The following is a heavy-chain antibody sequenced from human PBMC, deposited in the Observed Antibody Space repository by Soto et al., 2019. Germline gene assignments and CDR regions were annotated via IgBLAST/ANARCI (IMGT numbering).Heavy chain of an antibody. D-gene: IGHD3-3*01. CDR2: MSYDGSSK. CDR1: GFNFSSFG. J-gene: IGHJ1*01. CDR3: AKDRGWSGAVLGY. V-gene: IGHV3-30*18. Sequence: QVQLVESGGGVVQPGSSLRLSCAASGFNFSSFGMHWVRQAPGKGLEWAAHMSYDGSSKYYQDSLKGRFTISRDKSKNTLYLQLSRLRVEDTAVYYCAKDRGWSGAVLGYWGQGTLVTVSS.